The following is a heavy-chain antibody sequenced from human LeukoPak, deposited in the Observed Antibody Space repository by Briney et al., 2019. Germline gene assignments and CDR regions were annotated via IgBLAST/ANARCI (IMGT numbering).Heavy chain of an antibody. D-gene: IGHD2-2*01. V-gene: IGHV4-30-4*08. J-gene: IGHJ4*02. Sequence: SQTLSLTCTVSGGSISSGDYYWSWIRQPPGKGLEWIGYIYYSGSTYYNPSLKSRVTISVDTSKNQVSLKLSSVTAADTAVYYCARVFVPAAIGYYFDYWGQGTLVTVSS. CDR1: GGSISSGDYY. CDR3: ARVFVPAAIGYYFDY. CDR2: IYYSGST.